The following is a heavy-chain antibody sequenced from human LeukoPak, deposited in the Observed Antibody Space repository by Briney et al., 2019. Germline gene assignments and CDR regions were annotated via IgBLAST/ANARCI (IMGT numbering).Heavy chain of an antibody. D-gene: IGHD2-2*01. J-gene: IGHJ4*02. CDR3: ARSPDCSSTSCYPH. V-gene: IGHV3-21*01. CDR2: ISSSSSYI. CDR1: GFTFSSYS. Sequence: GGSLRLSCAASGFTFSSYSMNWVRQAPGKGLEWVSSISSSSSYIYYADSVKGRFTISRDNAKNSLYLQMNSLRAEDTAVYYCARSPDCSSTSCYPHWGRGTLVTVSS.